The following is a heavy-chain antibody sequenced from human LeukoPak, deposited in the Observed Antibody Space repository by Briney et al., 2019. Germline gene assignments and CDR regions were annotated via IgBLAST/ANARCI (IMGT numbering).Heavy chain of an antibody. CDR2: IRYDGSNK. CDR3: AKGGHPGTIAAAGTPEGSRDYYYMDV. D-gene: IGHD6-13*01. J-gene: IGHJ6*03. V-gene: IGHV3-30*02. CDR1: GFTFSSYG. Sequence: PGGSLRLSCAASGFTFSSYGMHWVRQAPGKGLEWVAFIRYDGSNKYYADSVKGRFTISRDNSKNTLYLQMNSLRAEDTAVYYCAKGGHPGTIAAAGTPEGSRDYYYMDVWGKGTTVTVSS.